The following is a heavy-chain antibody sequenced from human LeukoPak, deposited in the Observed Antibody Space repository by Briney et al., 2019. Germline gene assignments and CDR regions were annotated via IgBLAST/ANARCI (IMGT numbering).Heavy chain of an antibody. V-gene: IGHV1-46*03. CDR2: INPSGGST. CDR1: GYTFTSYY. D-gene: IGHD2-2*01. J-gene: IGHJ6*03. CDR3: ARDGDIVVVPAAHPNYYYYYYMDV. Sequence: ASVEVSCKASGYTFTSYYMHWVRQAPGQGLEWMGIINPSGGSTSYAQKFQGRVTMTRDTSTSTVYMELSSLRSEDTAVYYCARDGDIVVVPAAHPNYYYYYYMDVWGKGTTVTVSS.